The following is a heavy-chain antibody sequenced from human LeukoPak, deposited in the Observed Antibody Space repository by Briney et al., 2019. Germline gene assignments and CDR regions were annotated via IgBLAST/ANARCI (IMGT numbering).Heavy chain of an antibody. CDR1: GYSLSSGYY. V-gene: IGHV4-38-2*01. D-gene: IGHD4-23*01. J-gene: IGHJ4*02. CDR2: IYHSGST. Sequence: SETLSLTCAVSGYSLSSGYYWGWIRQPPGKGLEWIGSIYHSGSTYYNPSLKSRVTISVDTSKNQFSLKLGSVTAADTAVYYCARVRAGGYFDYWGQGTLVTVSS. CDR3: ARVRAGGYFDY.